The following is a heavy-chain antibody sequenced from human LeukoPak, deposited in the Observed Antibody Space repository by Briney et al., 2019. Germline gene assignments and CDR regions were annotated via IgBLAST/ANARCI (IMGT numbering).Heavy chain of an antibody. V-gene: IGHV3-7*03. Sequence: PGGSLRLSCAASGFTFRSYWMNWVRQAPGKGLEWVANIKQDGSEKYYVDSVKGRFTISRDNSKNTLYLQMNSLRAEDTAVYYCAKSSSGIAVADFDYWGQGTLVTVSS. CDR2: IKQDGSEK. J-gene: IGHJ4*02. D-gene: IGHD6-19*01. CDR3: AKSSSGIAVADFDY. CDR1: GFTFRSYW.